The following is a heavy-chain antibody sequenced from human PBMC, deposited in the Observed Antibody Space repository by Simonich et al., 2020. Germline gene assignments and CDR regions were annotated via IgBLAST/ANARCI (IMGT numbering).Heavy chain of an antibody. CDR1: GYTFTGYY. CDR2: INPNSGGT. Sequence: QVQLVQSGAEVKKPGASVKVSCKASGYTFTGYYMHWVRQAPGQGLEWMGRINPNSGGTNSAQKFQGRVTMTRDTSISTAYMELSRLRSDDTAVYYCARDRAARYYYYYYMDVWGKGTTVTVSS. J-gene: IGHJ6*03. V-gene: IGHV1-2*06. CDR3: ARDRAARYYYYYYMDV. D-gene: IGHD6-6*01.